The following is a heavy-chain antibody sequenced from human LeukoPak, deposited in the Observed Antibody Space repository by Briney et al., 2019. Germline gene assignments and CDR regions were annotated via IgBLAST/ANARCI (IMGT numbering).Heavy chain of an antibody. D-gene: IGHD3-9*01. CDR1: GGSFSGYY. CDR3: ASMKYDILTGYYLNYFDY. CDR2: INHSGST. V-gene: IGHV4-34*01. J-gene: IGHJ4*02. Sequence: SETLSLTCAVYGGSFSGYYWSWIRQPPGKGLEWIGEINHSGSTNYNPSLQSRVTISVDTSKNQFSLKLSSVTAADTAVYYCASMKYDILTGYYLNYFDYWGQGTLVTVSS.